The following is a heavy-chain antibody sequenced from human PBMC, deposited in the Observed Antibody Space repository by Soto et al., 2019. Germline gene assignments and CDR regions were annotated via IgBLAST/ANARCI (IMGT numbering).Heavy chain of an antibody. CDR3: ARDSSGFHPYSAL. J-gene: IGHJ2*01. Sequence: SLRQSPSRGLEWLGRTYYRSKWYNDYAVSVRGRIVITPDTSKNQLSLQVNSVTPEDTAIYFCARDSSGFHPYSALRGRRTPVTVTP. CDR2: TYYRSKWYN. V-gene: IGHV6-1*01. D-gene: IGHD6-19*01.